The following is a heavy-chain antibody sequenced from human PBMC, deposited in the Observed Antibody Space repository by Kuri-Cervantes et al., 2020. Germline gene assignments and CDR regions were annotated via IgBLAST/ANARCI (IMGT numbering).Heavy chain of an antibody. D-gene: IGHD4-17*01. J-gene: IGHJ6*02. V-gene: IGHV1-46*01. CDR1: GYTFTSYY. CDR2: INPSGGST. Sequence: ASVKVSCKASGYTFTSYYMHWVRQAPGQGLEWMGIINPSGGSTSYAQKLQGRVTMTTDTSTSTAYMELRSLRSDDTAVYYCARVGAATVTSYYYYYGMDVWGQGTTVTVSS. CDR3: ARVGAATVTSYYYYYGMDV.